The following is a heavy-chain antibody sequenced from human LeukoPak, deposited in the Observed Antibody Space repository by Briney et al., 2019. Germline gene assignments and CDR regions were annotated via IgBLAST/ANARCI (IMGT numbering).Heavy chain of an antibody. D-gene: IGHD6-13*01. J-gene: IGHJ4*02. CDR2: IYYSGST. V-gene: IGHV4-59*08. CDR1: GGSISSYY. CDR3: ARSYSSRSNTPPCLDY. Sequence: SETLSLTCTVSGGSISSYYWSWIRQPPGKGLEWIGYIYYSGSTNYNPSLKSRATISVDTSKNQFSLKLSSVTAADTAVYYCARSYSSRSNTPPCLDYWGQGTLVTVSS.